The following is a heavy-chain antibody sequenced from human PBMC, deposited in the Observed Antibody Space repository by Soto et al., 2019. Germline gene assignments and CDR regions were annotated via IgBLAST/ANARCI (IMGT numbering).Heavy chain of an antibody. V-gene: IGHV4-61*01. Sequence: QVQLQESGPGLVKPSETLSLTCTVSGGSVSSGSYYWSWIRQPPGKGLEWIGYIYYSGSTNYNPSLKSRVTISVDTSKNQFSLKLSSVTAADTAVYYCARAAWEDTPLLNWFDPWGQGTLVTVSS. CDR1: GGSVSSGSYY. D-gene: IGHD1-26*01. CDR3: ARAAWEDTPLLNWFDP. CDR2: IYYSGST. J-gene: IGHJ5*02.